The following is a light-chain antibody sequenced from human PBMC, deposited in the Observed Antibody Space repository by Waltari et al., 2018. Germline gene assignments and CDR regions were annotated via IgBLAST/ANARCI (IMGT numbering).Light chain of an antibody. Sequence: EIVLTQSPATLSLSLVERATLSCWASQNIGRHLAWYQQRPGQAPSLVIYDASNRATGIPARFSGSGSGTDFTLTISSLEPEDFAVYYCQQRSTWPLTFGGGTKVDIK. CDR2: DAS. V-gene: IGKV3-11*01. J-gene: IGKJ4*01. CDR3: QQRSTWPLT. CDR1: QNIGRH.